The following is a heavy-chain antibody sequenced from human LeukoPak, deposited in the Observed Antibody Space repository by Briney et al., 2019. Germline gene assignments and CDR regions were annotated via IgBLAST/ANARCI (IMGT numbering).Heavy chain of an antibody. V-gene: IGHV3-23*01. D-gene: IGHD3-22*01. Sequence: GGSLRLSCAASGFIFSTYSMNWVRQAPGKGLEWVPAVSSSGGSTYYADSVKGRFTISRDNSKNTLYLQMNSLRAEDTAVYYCARDRYYYDSSGYPGYWGQGTLVTVSS. J-gene: IGHJ4*02. CDR2: VSSSGGST. CDR1: GFIFSTYS. CDR3: ARDRYYYDSSGYPGY.